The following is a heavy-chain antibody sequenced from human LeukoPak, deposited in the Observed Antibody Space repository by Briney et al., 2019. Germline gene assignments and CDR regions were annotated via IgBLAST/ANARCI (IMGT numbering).Heavy chain of an antibody. J-gene: IGHJ3*01. CDR3: AREFGLRLGELPIAFDV. D-gene: IGHD3-16*01. Sequence: PSETLSLTCTVSGGSISSSSYYWGWIRQPAGKGLEWIGRIYTSGSTNYNPSLKSRVTMSVDTSKNQFSLKLSSVTAADTAVYYCAREFGLRLGELPIAFDVWGQGTVVTVS. CDR2: IYTSGST. V-gene: IGHV4-61*02. CDR1: GGSISSSSYY.